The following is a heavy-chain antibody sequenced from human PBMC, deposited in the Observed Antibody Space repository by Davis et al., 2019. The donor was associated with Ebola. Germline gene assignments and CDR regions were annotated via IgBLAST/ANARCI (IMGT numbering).Heavy chain of an antibody. D-gene: IGHD3-10*01. CDR1: GFSLSTRGMG. V-gene: IGHV2-5*02. CDR3: AHRLGRFGEWNFDY. J-gene: IGHJ4*02. Sequence: SGPTLVKPPQTLTLTCTFSGFSLSTRGMGVGWIRQPPGKALEWLALIYWDDDKRYRPSLKSRLTITKDTSKNQVVLTMINMDPVDTATYYCAHRLGRFGEWNFDYWGLGTLVTVSS. CDR2: IYWDDDK.